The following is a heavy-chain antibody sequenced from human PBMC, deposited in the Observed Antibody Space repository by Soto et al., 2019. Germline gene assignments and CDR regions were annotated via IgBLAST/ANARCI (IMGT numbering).Heavy chain of an antibody. CDR3: ARDWGFIVGARHLRAEFEPDAFDI. CDR2: ISAYNGNT. CDR1: GYTFTSYG. Sequence: ASVKVSCKASGYTFTSYGISWVRQAPGQGLEWMGWISAYNGNTNYAQKLQGRVTMTTDTSTSTAYMELRSLRSDDTAVYYCARDWGFIVGARHLRAEFEPDAFDIWGQGTMVTVSS. V-gene: IGHV1-18*04. J-gene: IGHJ3*02. D-gene: IGHD1-26*01.